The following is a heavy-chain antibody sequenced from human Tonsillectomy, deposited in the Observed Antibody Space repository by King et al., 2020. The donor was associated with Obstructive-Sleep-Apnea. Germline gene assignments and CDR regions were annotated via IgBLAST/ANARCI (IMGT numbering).Heavy chain of an antibody. J-gene: IGHJ6*02. CDR2: IRYDGSNK. Sequence: VQLVESGGGVVQPGRSLRLSCAASGFTFSSYGMHWVRQAPGKGLEWVAFIRYDGSNKYYADSVKGRFTISRDNSKNTLYLQMNSLRGEDTAVNYFAKEMVTMVRGGMDVWGQGTTVTVSS. CDR3: AKEMVTMVRGGMDV. D-gene: IGHD3-10*01. CDR1: GFTFSSYG. V-gene: IGHV3-30*02.